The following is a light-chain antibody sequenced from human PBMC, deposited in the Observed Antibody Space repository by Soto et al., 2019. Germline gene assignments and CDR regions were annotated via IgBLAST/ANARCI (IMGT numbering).Light chain of an antibody. V-gene: IGKV3-15*01. Sequence: EIVMTQSPATLSVSPGERATLSCRASQTVSSNLAWYQQKPGQAPRLLIYGASTRATGIPARFSGSGSGTEFTLIISSLQSEDFAVYYCQHYNNWPPWTFGQGTKVDIK. CDR3: QHYNNWPPWT. CDR1: QTVSSN. J-gene: IGKJ1*01. CDR2: GAS.